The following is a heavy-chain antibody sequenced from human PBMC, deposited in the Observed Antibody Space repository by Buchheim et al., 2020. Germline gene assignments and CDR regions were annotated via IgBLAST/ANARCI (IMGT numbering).Heavy chain of an antibody. CDR2: IWYDGSNK. J-gene: IGHJ4*02. Sequence: VQLLESGGGVVQPGRSLRLSCAASGFTFSSYGMHWVRQAPGKGLEWVAVIWYDGSNKYYADSVKGRFTISRDNSKNTLYLQMNSLRAEDTAVYYCARGEMATTTVTIDYWGQGTL. D-gene: IGHD5-24*01. CDR1: GFTFSSYG. CDR3: ARGEMATTTVTIDY. V-gene: IGHV3-33*01.